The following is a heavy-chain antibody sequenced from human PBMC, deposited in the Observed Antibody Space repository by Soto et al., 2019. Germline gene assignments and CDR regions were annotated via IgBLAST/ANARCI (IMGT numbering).Heavy chain of an antibody. CDR1: GFTFSNSA. CDR3: ARDYCSGTTCYEFDY. V-gene: IGHV3-23*01. J-gene: IGHJ4*02. CDR2: ITTSGDGT. Sequence: GGSLRLSCAASGFTFSNSAMNWVRQAPGKRLEWVSSITTSGDGTYYADSVKGRFTISADKSINTAYLQWSSLKASDTAMYYCARDYCSGTTCYEFDYWGQGTQVTVSS. D-gene: IGHD2-2*01.